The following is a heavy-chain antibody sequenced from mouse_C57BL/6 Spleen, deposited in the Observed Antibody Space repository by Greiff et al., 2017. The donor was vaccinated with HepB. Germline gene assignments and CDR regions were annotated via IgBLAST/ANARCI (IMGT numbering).Heavy chain of an antibody. CDR2: INPNNGGT. CDR3: ARRGSHFDY. CDR1: GYTFTDYN. V-gene: IGHV1-18*01. J-gene: IGHJ2*01. Sequence: EVKLMESGPELVKPGASVKIPCKASGYTFTDYNMDWVKQSHGKSLEWIGDINPNNGGTIYNQKFKGKATLTVDKSSSTAYMELRSLTSEDTAVYYCARRGSHFDYWGQGTTLTVSS.